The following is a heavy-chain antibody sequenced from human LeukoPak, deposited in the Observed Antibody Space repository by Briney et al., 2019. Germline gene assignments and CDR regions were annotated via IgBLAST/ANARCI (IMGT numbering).Heavy chain of an antibody. V-gene: IGHV4-59*08. CDR2: IYYSGST. J-gene: IGHJ4*02. CDR3: ARQGGSGSYIAY. CDR1: GAAISIDY. Sequence: AETLSLTCTVSGAAISIDYWRWIRQPPGKGLEWIVYIYYSGSTNYNPSLKSRVTISVDTSKNQFSLKLSSVTAADTAMYYCARQGGSGSYIAYWGQGTLVTVSS. D-gene: IGHD3-10*01.